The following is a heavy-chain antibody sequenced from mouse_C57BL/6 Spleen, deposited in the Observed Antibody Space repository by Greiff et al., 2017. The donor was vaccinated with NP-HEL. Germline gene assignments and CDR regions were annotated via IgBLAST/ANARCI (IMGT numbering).Heavy chain of an antibody. Sequence: EVHLVESGGGLVQSGRSLRLSCATSGFTFSDFYMEWVRQAPGKGLEWIAASRNKANDYTTEYSASVKGRFIVSRDTSQSILYLQMNALRAEDTAIYYCARDDYGGFAYWGQGTLVTVSA. CDR1: GFTFSDFY. CDR3: ARDDYGGFAY. V-gene: IGHV7-1*01. D-gene: IGHD2-4*01. J-gene: IGHJ3*01. CDR2: SRNKANDYTT.